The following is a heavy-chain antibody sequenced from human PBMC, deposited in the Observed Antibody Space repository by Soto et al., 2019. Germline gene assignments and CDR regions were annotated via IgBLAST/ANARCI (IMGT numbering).Heavy chain of an antibody. V-gene: IGHV4-34*01. CDR2: INHSGST. CDR3: ATAAGSRYFCGGSCRNYYYYYFMEV. D-gene: IGHD2-15*01. Sequence: SETLSLTCAVYGGSFSGYYWSWIRQPPGKGLEWIGEINHSGSTNYNPSLKSRVTISVDTSKNQFSLKLSSVTAADTAVYYCATAAGSRYFCGGSCRNYYYYYFMEVWGKGTTVTVSS. CDR1: GGSFSGYY. J-gene: IGHJ6*03.